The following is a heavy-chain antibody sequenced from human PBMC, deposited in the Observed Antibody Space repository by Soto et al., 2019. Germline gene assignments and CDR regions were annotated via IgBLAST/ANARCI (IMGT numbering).Heavy chain of an antibody. CDR1: GYRFSSYW. D-gene: IGHD2-8*01. J-gene: IGHJ6*02. CDR3: ARQGSNGAYYYYGMDV. V-gene: IGHV5-51*01. CDR2: IYPGDSDT. Sequence: GESLKISCKGSGYRFSSYWIAWVRQMPGKGLEWMGIIYPGDSDTRYSPSFQGQVTMSVDKSNNTAYLHWSSLKASDTAMYYCARQGSNGAYYYYGMDVWGQGATVTVSS.